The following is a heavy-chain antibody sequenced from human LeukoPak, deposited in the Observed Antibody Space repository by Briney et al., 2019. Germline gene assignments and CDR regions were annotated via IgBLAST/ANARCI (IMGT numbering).Heavy chain of an antibody. D-gene: IGHD2-2*01. V-gene: IGHV4-30-4*01. CDR3: AAYCSSSSCYGYFPH. Sequence: SETLSLTCTVSGGSVSSGDYFWSWIRQSPEKVLEWIGYTSHSGATHYNPSLKSRIAISLDTSRQHFYLKMTSVTAADTAIYFCAAYCSSSSCYGYFPHWGQGALVTVSS. CDR1: GGSVSSGDYF. CDR2: TSHSGAT. J-gene: IGHJ1*01.